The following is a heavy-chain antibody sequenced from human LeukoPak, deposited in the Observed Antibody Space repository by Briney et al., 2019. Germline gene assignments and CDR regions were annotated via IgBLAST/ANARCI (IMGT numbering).Heavy chain of an antibody. D-gene: IGHD3-3*01. CDR2: ISGSGGST. V-gene: IGHV3-23*01. CDR1: GFTFSSYA. Sequence: GGSLRLSCAASGFTFSSYAMSWVRQAPGKGLECVSAISGSGGSTYYADSVKGRFTISRDNSKNTLYLQMNSLRAEDTAVYCCAKYSYYDFWSGYFDYWGQGTLVTVSS. CDR3: AKYSYYDFWSGYFDY. J-gene: IGHJ4*02.